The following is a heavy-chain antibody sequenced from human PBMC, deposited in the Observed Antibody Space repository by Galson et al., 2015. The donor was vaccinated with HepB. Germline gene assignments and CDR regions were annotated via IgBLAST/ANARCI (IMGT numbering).Heavy chain of an antibody. J-gene: IGHJ6*02. V-gene: IGHV4-34*01. D-gene: IGHD5-12*01. CDR3: ARRGNDYHYGVDV. CDR2: INHSGIT. CDR1: GGSLSRYY. Sequence: SETLSLTCAVYGGSLSRYYWSWIRQPPGKGLEWIGEINHSGITNYNPSLKSRVTVSADTSKNRFSLKLSSVTAADTAVYYCARRGNDYHYGVDVWGQGTTVTVSS.